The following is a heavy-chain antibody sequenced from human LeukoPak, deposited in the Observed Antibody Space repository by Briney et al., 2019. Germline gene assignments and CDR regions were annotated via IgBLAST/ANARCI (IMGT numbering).Heavy chain of an antibody. CDR2: ISCDGSNK. Sequence: PGGSLRLSCAASGFTFSSYAMHWVRQAPGKGLEWVAVISCDGSNKYYADSVKGRFTISRDNSKNTLYLQMNSLRAEDTAVYYCAWEVRGAHPRQFDYWGQGTLVTVSS. D-gene: IGHD3-10*01. CDR3: AWEVRGAHPRQFDY. CDR1: GFTFSSYA. V-gene: IGHV3-30*04. J-gene: IGHJ4*02.